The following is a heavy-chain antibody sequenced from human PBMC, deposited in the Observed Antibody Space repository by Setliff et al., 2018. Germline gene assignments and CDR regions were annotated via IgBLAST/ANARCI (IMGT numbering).Heavy chain of an antibody. CDR3: ARRDFGSDYPLRI. V-gene: IGHV5-51*01. CDR1: GYNFNTAW. D-gene: IGHD4-17*01. J-gene: IGHJ4*02. Sequence: PGESLKISCQGSGYNFNTAWIGWVRQKPGKGLEWMGVIYPDDSDSRYSPSFEGHVTLSVDKSIGTASLQWASLKISDSAIYYCARRDFGSDYPLRIWGQGTQVTVSS. CDR2: IYPDDSDS.